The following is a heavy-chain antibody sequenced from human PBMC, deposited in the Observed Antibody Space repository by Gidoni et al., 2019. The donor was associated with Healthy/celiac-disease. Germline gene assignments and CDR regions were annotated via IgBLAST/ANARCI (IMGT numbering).Heavy chain of an antibody. CDR1: GYTFTSYY. CDR3: ARDSGNNYYDSSGYLGY. D-gene: IGHD3-22*01. CDR2: INPSGGST. Sequence: QVQLVQPGAEVKKPGASVKVSCKASGYTFTSYYMHWVRQAPGQGLEWMGIINPSGGSTSYAQKLQGRVTMTRDTSTSTVYMELSSLRSEDTAVYYCARDSGNNYYDSSGYLGYWGQGTLVTVSS. V-gene: IGHV1-46*04. J-gene: IGHJ4*02.